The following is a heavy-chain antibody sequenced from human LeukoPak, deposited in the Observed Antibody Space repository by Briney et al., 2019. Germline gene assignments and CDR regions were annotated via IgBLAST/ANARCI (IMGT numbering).Heavy chain of an antibody. Sequence: SGGSLRLSCAASGFTFSSYGMHWVRQAPGKGLEWVAVIWYDGSNKYYADSVKGRFTISRGNAKNSLYLQMNSLRAEDTAVYYCARAPRAMWYYYDSSGLNFDYWGQGTLVTVSS. V-gene: IGHV3-33*01. CDR1: GFTFSSYG. J-gene: IGHJ4*02. CDR2: IWYDGSNK. CDR3: ARAPRAMWYYYDSSGLNFDY. D-gene: IGHD3-22*01.